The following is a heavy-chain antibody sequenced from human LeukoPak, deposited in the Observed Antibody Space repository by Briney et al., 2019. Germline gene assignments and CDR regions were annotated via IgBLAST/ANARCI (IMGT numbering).Heavy chain of an antibody. D-gene: IGHD2-21*02. Sequence: ASVKVSCKASGYAFSRFGVTWVRQAPGQGLEWMGWISAYKGNTNYAQKLQGRVTMTTDTSTNTAYMELRSLRSDDTAVYYCARSGDGNWFDPWGRGTLVTVSS. CDR2: ISAYKGNT. V-gene: IGHV1-18*01. CDR3: ARSGDGNWFDP. J-gene: IGHJ5*02. CDR1: GYAFSRFG.